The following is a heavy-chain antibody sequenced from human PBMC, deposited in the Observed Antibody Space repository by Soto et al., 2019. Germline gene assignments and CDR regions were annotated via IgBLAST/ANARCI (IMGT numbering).Heavy chain of an antibody. CDR3: ARPEAAAGVGRLPVWFDP. V-gene: IGHV1-69*13. CDR2: IIPIFGTA. Sequence: GASLKVSCKASVGTFSSYAINWVRPAPGQGLEWMGGIIPIFGTANCAQKSQGRVTMTGADSTSTAYMELSSLRSEATAGYYFARPEAAAGVGRLPVWFDPWGQGTLVTVSS. CDR1: VGTFSSYA. J-gene: IGHJ5*02. D-gene: IGHD6-13*01.